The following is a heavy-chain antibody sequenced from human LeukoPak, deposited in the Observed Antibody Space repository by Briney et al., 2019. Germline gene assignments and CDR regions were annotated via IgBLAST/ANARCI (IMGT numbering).Heavy chain of an antibody. D-gene: IGHD6-19*01. V-gene: IGHV3-23*01. J-gene: IGHJ4*02. CDR2: ISGRGGST. CDR3: AKDQAVPGPGSDY. Sequence: AGASLRLSCAASGFTFSSYAMSWARQAPGKGLEGVAAISGRGGSTYNADSVKGRFTISRDTYKNTLYLHMNRLRAEATDVYYCAKDQAVPGPGSDYWGQGTLVTVSS. CDR1: GFTFSSYA.